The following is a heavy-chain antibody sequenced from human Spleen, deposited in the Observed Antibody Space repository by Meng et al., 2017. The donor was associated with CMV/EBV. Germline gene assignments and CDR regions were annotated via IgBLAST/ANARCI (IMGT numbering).Heavy chain of an antibody. CDR3: ARDISNYPGGDCFDP. V-gene: IGHV1-2*02. Sequence: ASVKVSCKASGYTFTGYYMHWVRQAPGQGLEWMGWINPNSGGTNYAQKFQGRVTMTRDTSISTAYMELSRLRSDDTAVYFCARDISNYPGGDCFDPWGQGTLVTVSS. J-gene: IGHJ5*02. D-gene: IGHD4-11*01. CDR1: GYTFTGYY. CDR2: INPNSGGT.